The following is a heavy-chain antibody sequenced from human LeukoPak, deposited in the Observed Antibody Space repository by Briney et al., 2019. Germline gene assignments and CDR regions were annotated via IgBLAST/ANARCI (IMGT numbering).Heavy chain of an antibody. V-gene: IGHV3-48*03. CDR3: TRTQYSSGWTSDY. CDR2: ITTSGSII. J-gene: IGHJ4*02. CDR1: GFTFSIYE. D-gene: IGHD6-19*01. Sequence: GGSLRLSCAASGFTFSIYEMNWVRQAPGKGLEWVSYITTSGSIIHYADSVKGRFTISRDNAKNPLYLQMNSLRAEDTAVYYCTRTQYSSGWTSDYWGQGTLVTVSS.